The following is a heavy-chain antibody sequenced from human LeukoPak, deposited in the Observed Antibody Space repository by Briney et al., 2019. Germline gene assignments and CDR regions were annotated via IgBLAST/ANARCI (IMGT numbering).Heavy chain of an antibody. D-gene: IGHD3-3*01. CDR3: ARGVGYDFWSGYFYFDY. CDR1: GGSFSGYY. J-gene: IGHJ4*02. V-gene: IGHV4-34*01. Sequence: SETLSLTCAVYGGSFSGYYWSWIRQPPGKGLEWIGEINHSGSTNYNPSLKSRVTISVDTSKNQFSLKLSSVTAADTAVYYCARGVGYDFWSGYFYFDYWGQGTLVTVSS. CDR2: INHSGST.